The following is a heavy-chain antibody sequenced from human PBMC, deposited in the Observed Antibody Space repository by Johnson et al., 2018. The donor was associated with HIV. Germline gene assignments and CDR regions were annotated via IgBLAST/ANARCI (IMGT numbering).Heavy chain of an antibody. CDR1: GFTFDDYG. Sequence: VQLVESGGGVVRPGGSLRLSCAASGFTFDDYGMSWVRQAPGKGLEWVSGIHWNGGSTGYADSVKGRFTISRDNAKNSLYLQMNSLKTEDTAVYYCALSYSLDAFDIWGQGTMVTVSS. CDR2: IHWNGGST. J-gene: IGHJ3*02. V-gene: IGHV3-20*04. D-gene: IGHD2-21*01. CDR3: ALSYSLDAFDI.